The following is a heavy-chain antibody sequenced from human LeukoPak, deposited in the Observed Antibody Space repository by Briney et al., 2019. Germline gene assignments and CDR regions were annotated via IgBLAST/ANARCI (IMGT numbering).Heavy chain of an antibody. CDR3: AREGDRGVDAFDI. J-gene: IGHJ3*02. D-gene: IGHD3-16*01. Sequence: SETLSLTCAIYGGSFSGYYWSWIRQPPGKGLEWIGEINHSGSTNYNPSLKSRVTISVDTSKNQFSLKLSSVTAADTAVYYCAREGDRGVDAFDIWGQGTMVTVSS. V-gene: IGHV4-34*01. CDR1: GGSFSGYY. CDR2: INHSGST.